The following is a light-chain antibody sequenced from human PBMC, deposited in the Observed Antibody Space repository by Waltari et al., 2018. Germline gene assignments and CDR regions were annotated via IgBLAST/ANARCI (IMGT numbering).Light chain of an antibody. V-gene: IGKV3-11*01. CDR3: QQRSNWSWT. CDR2: DAS. J-gene: IGKJ1*01. CDR1: QSVSSY. Sequence: EIELTQSPATLSLSPGERATLSSRASQSVSSYLAWYQQKPGQAPRLLIYDASNRATGIPARFSGSGSGTDFTLTISSLEPEDFAVYYCQQRSNWSWTFGQGTKVEIK.